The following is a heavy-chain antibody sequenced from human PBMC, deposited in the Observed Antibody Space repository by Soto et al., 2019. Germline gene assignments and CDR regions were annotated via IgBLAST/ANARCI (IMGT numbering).Heavy chain of an antibody. CDR2: IYSGGST. CDR3: ARDPRSSWPYYYYYGMDV. CDR1: GFTVSSNY. V-gene: IGHV3-53*01. J-gene: IGHJ6*02. Sequence: QPGGSLRLSCAASGFTVSSNYMSWVRQAPGKGLEWVSVIYSGGSTYYADSVKGRFTISRDNSKNTLYLQMNSLRAEDTAVYYCARDPRSSWPYYYYYGMDVWSQGTTVTVS. D-gene: IGHD6-13*01.